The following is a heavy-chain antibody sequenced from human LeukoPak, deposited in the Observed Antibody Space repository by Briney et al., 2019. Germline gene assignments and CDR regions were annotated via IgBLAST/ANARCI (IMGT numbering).Heavy chain of an antibody. V-gene: IGHV1-18*01. J-gene: IGHJ6*03. CDR3: ARVPIPEVLWFGEEQGGYYYYYMDV. Sequence: GASVKVSCKASGYTFTSYGISWVRQAPGQGLEWMRWISGYNGKTNYAQKLQGRVTMTTDTSTSTAYMELRSLRSDDTAMYYCARVPIPEVLWFGEEQGGYYYYYMDVWGKGTTVTISS. CDR1: GYTFTSYG. CDR2: ISGYNGKT. D-gene: IGHD3-10*01.